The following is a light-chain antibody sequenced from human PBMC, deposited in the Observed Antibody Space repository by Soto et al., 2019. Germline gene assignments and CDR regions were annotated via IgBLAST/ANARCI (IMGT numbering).Light chain of an antibody. CDR1: QSIATP. V-gene: IGKV1-39*01. Sequence: IRRTQCPAALSASVGDRATLTCRASQSIATPLDWYQHHPGKAPIALIYEASTLQSGVPSRFSGSGSGTEFTLTISGLQPDDYATYYCHQNYSTSDTFGQGAKVDIK. J-gene: IGKJ1*01. CDR2: EAS. CDR3: HQNYSTSDT.